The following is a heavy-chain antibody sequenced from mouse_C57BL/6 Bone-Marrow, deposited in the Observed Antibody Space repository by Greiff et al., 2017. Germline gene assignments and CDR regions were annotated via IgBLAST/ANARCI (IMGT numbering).Heavy chain of an antibody. Sequence: QVQLQQPGAELVRPGSSVKLSCKASGYTFTSYWMHWVKQRPIQGLEWIGNIDPSDSETHYNQQFKDKATLTVDKSSSTAYMQLSSLTSEDSAVYYCARRDYDWYFDVWGTGTTVTVSS. V-gene: IGHV1-52*01. D-gene: IGHD2-4*01. CDR2: IDPSDSET. CDR3: ARRDYDWYFDV. CDR1: GYTFTSYW. J-gene: IGHJ1*03.